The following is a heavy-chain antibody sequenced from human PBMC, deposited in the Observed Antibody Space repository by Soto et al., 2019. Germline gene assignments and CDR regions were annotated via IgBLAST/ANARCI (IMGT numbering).Heavy chain of an antibody. V-gene: IGHV1-18*01. CDR3: AREVPVVMSNCFDP. J-gene: IGHJ5*02. D-gene: IGHD2-2*01. CDR2: ISAYNGNT. CDR1: GYTFTSYG. Sequence: ASVKVSCKASGYTFTSYGISWVRQAPGQGLEWMGWISAYNGNTKYSQSFQGRVTITRDTSANTAYMELSSLRSEDTAVYYCAREVPVVMSNCFDPWGQGTLVTVSS.